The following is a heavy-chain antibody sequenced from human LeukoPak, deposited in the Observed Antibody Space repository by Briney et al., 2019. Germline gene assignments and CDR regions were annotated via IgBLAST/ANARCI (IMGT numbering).Heavy chain of an antibody. CDR3: AKDHRGYYPDY. V-gene: IGHV3-23*01. CDR2: ISGSGGST. D-gene: IGHD3-3*01. J-gene: IGHJ4*02. CDR1: GFTFSSYA. Sequence: GGSLRLSCAASGFTFSSYAMSWVRQAPGEGLEWVSGISGSGGSTYYADPVKGRFTISRDNSKNTLYLQMNSLRAEDTAVYYCAKDHRGYYPDYWGQGTLVTVSS.